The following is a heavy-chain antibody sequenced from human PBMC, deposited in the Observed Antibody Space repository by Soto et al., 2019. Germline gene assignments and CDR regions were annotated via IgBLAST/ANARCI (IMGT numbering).Heavy chain of an antibody. J-gene: IGHJ4*02. Sequence: VQLLESGGGLIQPGGSLRLSCAASGFTFSYGIHWLRQAPGKGLEWVAYISYDSSNKFYGDSVKGRFTISRDNSKNTQFLQMNSLRAEDRTVYYCAKLVIVYCSGNTCDDYWGQGTLVAVSS. D-gene: IGHD2-15*01. V-gene: IGHV3-30*18. CDR1: GFTFSYG. CDR2: ISYDSSNK. CDR3: AKLVIVYCSGNTCDDY.